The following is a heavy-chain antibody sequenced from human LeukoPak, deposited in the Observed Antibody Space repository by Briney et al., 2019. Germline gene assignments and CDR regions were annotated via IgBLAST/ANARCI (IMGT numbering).Heavy chain of an antibody. D-gene: IGHD3-22*01. J-gene: IGHJ4*02. Sequence: AGGSLRLSCAASGFTFSKYGMNWVRQAPGKGLEWVSGIGVGGTTYYADSVKGRFTISRDISKNTLYLQMNSLRAEDTAVYYCAKAQGYYDCWGQGTLVTVSS. CDR2: IGVGGTT. V-gene: IGHV3-23*01. CDR1: GFTFSKYG. CDR3: AKAQGYYDC.